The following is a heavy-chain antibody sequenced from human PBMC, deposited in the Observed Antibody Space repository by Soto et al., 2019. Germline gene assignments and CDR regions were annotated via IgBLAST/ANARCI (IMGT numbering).Heavy chain of an antibody. J-gene: IGHJ4*02. Sequence: GGSLGLSCAASGVTFSNYAMDWVRQAQGKGLEWVSSISGSGVGTYYADSVKGRFTITRDNSKNTLSVQMNSLRAEDTAVYYCARDRYGSSWYVFDYWGQGTLVTVSS. CDR2: ISGSGVGT. CDR1: GVTFSNYA. V-gene: IGHV3-23*01. D-gene: IGHD6-13*01. CDR3: ARDRYGSSWYVFDY.